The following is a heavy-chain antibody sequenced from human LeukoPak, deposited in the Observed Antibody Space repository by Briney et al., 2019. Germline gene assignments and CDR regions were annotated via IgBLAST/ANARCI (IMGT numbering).Heavy chain of an antibody. V-gene: IGHV4-38-2*02. J-gene: IGHJ4*02. CDR3: ARDTEVGGTVALGFDY. D-gene: IGHD1-26*01. CDR1: GYSISSGYY. CDR2: IYQSGST. Sequence: SETLSLTCTVSGYSISSGYYWGWIRQPPGKGLEWIGSIYQSGSTYYNPSLKSRVTVSLDTSKNQFSLKLSSVTAADTAVYYCARDTEVGGTVALGFDYWGQGTLVTVSS.